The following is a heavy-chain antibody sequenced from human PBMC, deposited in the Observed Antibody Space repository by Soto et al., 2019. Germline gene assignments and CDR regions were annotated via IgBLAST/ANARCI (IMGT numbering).Heavy chain of an antibody. CDR1: GFTFSSYG. V-gene: IGHV3-30*18. J-gene: IGHJ4*02. CDR3: AKQCEVVVITNEGSWFDY. CDR2: ISYDGSNK. D-gene: IGHD3-22*01. Sequence: QVQLVESGGGVVQPGRSLRLSCAASGFTFSSYGMHWVRQAPGKGLEWVAVISYDGSNKYYADSVKGRFTISRDNSKNTLYLQMNSLRAEDTAVYYCAKQCEVVVITNEGSWFDYWVQGTLVTVSS.